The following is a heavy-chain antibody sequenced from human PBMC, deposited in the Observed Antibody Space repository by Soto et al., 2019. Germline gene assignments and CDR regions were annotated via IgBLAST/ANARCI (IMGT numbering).Heavy chain of an antibody. D-gene: IGHD3-10*01. CDR1: GYTFTNYA. CDR3: ARDLVTMVRGVRFFGY. V-gene: IGHV1-3*01. J-gene: IGHJ4*02. Sequence: ASVKVSCKASGYTFTNYAMHWVRQAPGQRLEWMGWINDGNGNTKYSQKFQGRVTITRDTSASTVYMELSSLRSEDTAVYYCARDLVTMVRGVRFFGYWGQGTLVTVSS. CDR2: INDGNGNT.